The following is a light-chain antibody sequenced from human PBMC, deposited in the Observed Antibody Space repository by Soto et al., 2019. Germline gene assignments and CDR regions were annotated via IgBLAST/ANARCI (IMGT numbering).Light chain of an antibody. CDR2: AAS. J-gene: IGKJ4*01. Sequence: DIQMTQSPSSLSASVGDRVTITCRASQDIRTDLVWYQQKPGKAPKRLIFAASSLQAGVPSRFRGSGSGTEFTLTIILLQSEDCSTYFCLQHNSYSLSFGGGTKVEIK. CDR1: QDIRTD. V-gene: IGKV1-17*01. CDR3: LQHNSYSLS.